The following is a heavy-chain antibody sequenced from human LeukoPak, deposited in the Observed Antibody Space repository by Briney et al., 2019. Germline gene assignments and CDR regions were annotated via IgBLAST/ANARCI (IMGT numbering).Heavy chain of an antibody. CDR2: IYHSGST. CDR3: ARAGGSGSYYSLYYYYYYMDV. CDR1: GGSISGYY. D-gene: IGHD3-10*01. V-gene: IGHV4-38-2*02. J-gene: IGHJ6*03. Sequence: SETLSLTCTVSGGSISGYYWGWIRQPPGKGLEWIGSIYHSGSTYYNPSLKSRVTISVDTSKNQFSLKLSSVTAADTAVYYCARAGGSGSYYSLYYYYYYMDVWGKGTTVTVSS.